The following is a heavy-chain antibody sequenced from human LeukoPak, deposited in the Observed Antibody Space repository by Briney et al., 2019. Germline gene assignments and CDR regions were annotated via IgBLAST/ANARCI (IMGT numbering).Heavy chain of an antibody. D-gene: IGHD6-19*01. CDR1: GGSISSGDYY. J-gene: IGHJ2*01. V-gene: IGHV4-30-4*01. Sequence: SETLSLTCTVSGGSISSGDYYWSWIRQPPGKGLEWIGYIYYSGSTYYNPSLKSRVTISVDTSKNQFSLKLSSVTAADTAVYYCARDGQWKGPGWYFDLWGRGTLVTVSS. CDR2: IYYSGST. CDR3: ARDGQWKGPGWYFDL.